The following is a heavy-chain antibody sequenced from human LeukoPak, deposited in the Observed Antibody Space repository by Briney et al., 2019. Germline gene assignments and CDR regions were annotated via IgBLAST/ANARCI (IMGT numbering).Heavy chain of an antibody. D-gene: IGHD3-3*01. J-gene: IGHJ4*02. CDR1: GFTFSSYS. CDR3: ATDFWSGYYDSSGYRHSDY. Sequence: GGSLRLSCAASGFTFSSYSMNWVRQAPGKGLEWVSSISSSSNFIYYADSVKGRFTISRDNARSSLYLQMNSLGVEDTAVYYCATDFWSGYYDSSGYRHSDYWGQGTLVTVSS. V-gene: IGHV3-21*01. CDR2: ISSSSNFI.